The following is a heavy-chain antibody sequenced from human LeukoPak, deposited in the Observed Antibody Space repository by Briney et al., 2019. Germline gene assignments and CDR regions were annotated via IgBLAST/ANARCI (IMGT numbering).Heavy chain of an antibody. Sequence: PSETLSLTCAVYGGSFSGYYWSWIRQPPGKGLEWIGEINHSGSTNYNPSLKSRVTISVDTSKNQFSLKLSSVTAADTAVYYCAGTLPAATHYFDYWGQETLVTVSS. D-gene: IGHD2-2*01. CDR3: AGTLPAATHYFDY. J-gene: IGHJ4*02. CDR1: GGSFSGYY. V-gene: IGHV4-34*01. CDR2: INHSGST.